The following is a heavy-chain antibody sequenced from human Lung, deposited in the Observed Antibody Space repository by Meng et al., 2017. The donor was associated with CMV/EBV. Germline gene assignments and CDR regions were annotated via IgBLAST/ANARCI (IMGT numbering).Heavy chain of an antibody. CDR2: ITSSSSYN. V-gene: IGHV3-11*06. Sequence: GGSXRLXCAASGFTFSDYYMSWIRQAPGKGLEWVSSITSSSSYNYYADSVTGRFTISRDNTKNSLYLQMNSLRAEDTAVYFCARDDCRGGYCSSTSYYYGMDFXGQGXTVTVSS. J-gene: IGHJ6*02. CDR1: GFTFSDYY. CDR3: ARDDCRGGYCSSTSYYYGMDF. D-gene: IGHD2-2*01.